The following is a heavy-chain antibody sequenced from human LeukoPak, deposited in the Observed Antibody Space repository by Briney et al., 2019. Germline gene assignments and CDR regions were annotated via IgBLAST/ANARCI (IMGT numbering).Heavy chain of an antibody. CDR3: ARLQYSFLYGSGSYEVDY. D-gene: IGHD3-10*01. CDR2: IGGSGDST. V-gene: IGHV3-23*01. Sequence: GGSLRLSCAASGFTFSSYAMSWVRQAPGKGLEWVSSIGGSGDSTYYADSVKGRFTISRDNSKNTLYLQMNSLRAEDTAVYYCARLQYSFLYGSGSYEVDYWGQGTLVTVSS. CDR1: GFTFSSYA. J-gene: IGHJ4*02.